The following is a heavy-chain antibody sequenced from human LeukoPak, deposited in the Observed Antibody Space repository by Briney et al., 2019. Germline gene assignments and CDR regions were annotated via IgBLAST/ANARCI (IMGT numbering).Heavy chain of an antibody. CDR3: ARAPVAATYWFDP. Sequence: SETLSLTCTVSGGSISSYYWSWIRQPPGKGLEWIGYIYYSGSTKYNPSLKSRVTISVDTSKNQFSLKLSSVTAADTAVYYCARAPVAATYWFDPWGQGTLVTVSS. CDR1: GGSISSYY. J-gene: IGHJ5*02. V-gene: IGHV4-59*01. CDR2: IYYSGST. D-gene: IGHD2-15*01.